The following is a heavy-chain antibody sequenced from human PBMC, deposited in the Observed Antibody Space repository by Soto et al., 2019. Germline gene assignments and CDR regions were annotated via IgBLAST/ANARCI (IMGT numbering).Heavy chain of an antibody. D-gene: IGHD4-17*01. V-gene: IGHV1-2*04. CDR1: GYTFTGYY. CDR3: ARDDTSLVPGDPRDKFGFDP. CDR2: INPNSGGT. J-gene: IGHJ5*02. Sequence: ASVKVSCKASGYTFTGYYMHWVRQAPGQGLEWMGWINPNSGGTNYAQKFQGWVTMTRDTSISTAYMELSRLRSDDTAVYYCARDDTSLVPGDPRDKFGFDPWGQGTLVTVSS.